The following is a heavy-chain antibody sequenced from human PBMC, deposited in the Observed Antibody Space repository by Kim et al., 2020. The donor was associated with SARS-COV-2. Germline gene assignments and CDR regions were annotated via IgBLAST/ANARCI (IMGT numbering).Heavy chain of an antibody. J-gene: IGHJ5*02. V-gene: IGHV3-72*01. CDR3: ARYRPSSYGYES. Sequence: GGSLRLSCAASGFTFSDHFMDWVRQAPGKGLEWVGRIRKKTQSYTTEYAASVKGRFTISRDDSKNSLFLQMNSLKTEDTAVYYCARYRPSSYGYESWGQG. D-gene: IGHD3-16*01. CDR1: GFTFSDHF. CDR2: IRKKTQSYTT.